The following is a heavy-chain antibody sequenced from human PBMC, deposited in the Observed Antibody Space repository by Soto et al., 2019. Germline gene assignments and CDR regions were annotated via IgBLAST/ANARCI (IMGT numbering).Heavy chain of an antibody. CDR1: GGAFSSYA. Sequence: SVKVSCKASGGAFSSYAISWVRQAPGQGLEWMGGIIPIFGTANYAQKFQGRVTITADESTSTAYMELSSLRSGDTAVYYCARERRQQLVLDYWGQGTLVTVPS. V-gene: IGHV1-69*13. J-gene: IGHJ4*02. CDR2: IIPIFGTA. CDR3: ARERRQQLVLDY. D-gene: IGHD6-13*01.